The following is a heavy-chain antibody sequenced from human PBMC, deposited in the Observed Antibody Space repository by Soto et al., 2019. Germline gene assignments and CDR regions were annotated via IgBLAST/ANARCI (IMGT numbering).Heavy chain of an antibody. V-gene: IGHV4-34*01. D-gene: IGHD6-19*01. CDR1: GGSFSGYY. CDR3: ARGVEASATPGYSSGWLVYFDY. J-gene: IGHJ4*02. Sequence: SETLSLTCTVYGGSFSGYYWSWIRQPPGKGLEWIGEINHSGSTNYNPSLKSRVTISVDTSKNQFSLKLSSVTAADTAVYYCARGVEASATPGYSSGWLVYFDYWGQGTLVTVSS. CDR2: INHSGST.